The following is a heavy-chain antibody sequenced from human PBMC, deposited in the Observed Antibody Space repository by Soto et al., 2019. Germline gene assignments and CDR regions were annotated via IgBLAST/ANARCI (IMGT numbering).Heavy chain of an antibody. V-gene: IGHV3-23*01. D-gene: IGHD3-22*01. CDR3: RAYYYDSSGYLGRYDAFDI. J-gene: IGHJ3*02. CDR1: GFTFSSYA. Sequence: GGSLRLSCAASGFTFSSYAMSWVRQAPGKGLEWVSAISGSGGSTYYADSVKGRFTISRDNSKNTLYLQMNSLRAEDTAVYYCRAYYYDSSGYLGRYDAFDIWGQGTMVT. CDR2: ISGSGGST.